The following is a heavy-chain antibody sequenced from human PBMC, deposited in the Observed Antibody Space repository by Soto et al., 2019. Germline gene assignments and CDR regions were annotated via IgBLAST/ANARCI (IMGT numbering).Heavy chain of an antibody. CDR3: VKGGYSYGYGACDI. J-gene: IGHJ3*02. V-gene: IGHV3-64D*06. Sequence: GGSLRLSCSDSGFIFSSYTIHWVRQAPEKGLEYVSAISANGGTTYYADSVRGRFTVSRANSKNTLYLQMSSLRAEDTANYYPVKGGYSYGYGACDIWGQGTMVTV. CDR1: GFIFSSYT. CDR2: ISANGGTT. D-gene: IGHD5-18*01.